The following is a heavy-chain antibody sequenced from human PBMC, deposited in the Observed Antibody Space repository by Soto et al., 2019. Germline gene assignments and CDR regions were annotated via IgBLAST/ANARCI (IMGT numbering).Heavy chain of an antibody. CDR3: ARELAVALIDY. CDR2: ISSYNGNT. Sequence: QVQLVQSGAEVKKPGASVKVSCKASGYTFTSYGISWVRQAPGKGLEWMGGISSYNGNTKDAKMLQGRVTMTTDTSMSTAYMELRSLRSDGTAMYYCARELAVALIDYWGQGTLVTVSS. V-gene: IGHV1-18*01. D-gene: IGHD6-19*01. CDR1: GYTFTSYG. J-gene: IGHJ4*02.